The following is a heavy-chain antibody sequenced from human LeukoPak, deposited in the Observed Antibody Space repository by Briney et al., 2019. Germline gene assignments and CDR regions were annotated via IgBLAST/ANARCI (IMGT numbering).Heavy chain of an antibody. D-gene: IGHD4-17*01. Sequence: SETLSLTCTVSGVSISSYYWSWIRQPPGKGLEWIGYIYYSGSNNYNPSLKSRVTISVDTSKNQFSLKLSSVTAADTAVYYCARLVADDYGDYGFDYWGQGTLVTVSS. V-gene: IGHV4-59*01. CDR2: IYYSGSN. CDR1: GVSISSYY. CDR3: ARLVADDYGDYGFDY. J-gene: IGHJ4*02.